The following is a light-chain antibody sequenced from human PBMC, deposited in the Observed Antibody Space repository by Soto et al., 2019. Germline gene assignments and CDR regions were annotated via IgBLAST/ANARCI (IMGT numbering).Light chain of an antibody. J-gene: IGKJ2*01. CDR3: QQYYSTPHT. CDR2: WAS. Sequence: DIVMTQSPDSLAVSLGERATINCKSSQTVLYSSNNKNYLAWYLQKPRQPPKLLIYWASTRESGVPDRFSGSGSGTDFTLTISSLQAEDVAVYYCQQYYSTPHTFGQGTKLEIK. V-gene: IGKV4-1*01. CDR1: QTVLYSSNNKNY.